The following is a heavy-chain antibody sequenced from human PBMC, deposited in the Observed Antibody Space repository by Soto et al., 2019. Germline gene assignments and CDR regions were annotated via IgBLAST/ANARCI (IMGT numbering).Heavy chain of an antibody. CDR3: ARDVTETYYMTTVTPGWFDP. J-gene: IGHJ5*02. V-gene: IGHV1-3*05. Sequence: QVQLVQSGAEEKKPGASVKVSCKASGYTFTSYAMHWVRQAPGQRLEWMGWINAGNGNTKYSQKFQGRVTITRDTSASTAYMELSSLRSEDTAVYYCARDVTETYYMTTVTPGWFDPWGQGTLVTVSS. CDR2: INAGNGNT. CDR1: GYTFTSYA. D-gene: IGHD4-4*01.